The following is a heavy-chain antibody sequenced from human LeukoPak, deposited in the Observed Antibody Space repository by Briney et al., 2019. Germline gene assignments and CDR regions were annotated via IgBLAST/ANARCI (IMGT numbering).Heavy chain of an antibody. CDR1: GFTFDDYA. CDR3: VKDVRSGEGLRFGLDGDWYFDL. J-gene: IGHJ2*01. Sequence: GGSLRLSCAASGFTFDDYAMHWVRQAPGKGLEWVSGISWNSGSIGYADSVKGRFTISRDNRKNSLSLQMNSLGPEDTALYYCVKDVRSGEGLRFGLDGDWYFDLWGRGTLVTVSS. V-gene: IGHV3-9*01. CDR2: ISWNSGSI. D-gene: IGHD3-10*01.